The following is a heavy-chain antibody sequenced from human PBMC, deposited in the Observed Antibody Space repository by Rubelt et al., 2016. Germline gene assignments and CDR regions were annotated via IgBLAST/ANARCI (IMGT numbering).Heavy chain of an antibody. J-gene: IGHJ5*02. CDR1: GGSISDYY. Sequence: HVQLQESGPGLVKPSGTLSLTCTVSGGSISDYYWSWIRQPPGKGLQWIGYIYSGGSTNYNPSLRSRVTISEDTSKNQFSLNLSSVTAADTAVYYCARTVAGFFRRFDPWGQGTLVTVSS. CDR2: IYSGGST. CDR3: ARTVAGFFRRFDP. V-gene: IGHV4-59*08. D-gene: IGHD6-19*01.